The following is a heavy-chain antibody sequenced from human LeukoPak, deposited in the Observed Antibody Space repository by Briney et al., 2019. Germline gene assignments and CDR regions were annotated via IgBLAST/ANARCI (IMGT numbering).Heavy chain of an antibody. V-gene: IGHV3-74*01. Sequence: GGSLRLSCAASGFIFSRYWMYWVRQAPGKGLVWVSHINPDGTSTNYGDFAKGRFTISRDNAKNTLYLQMNSLRAEDTALYFCASLTHYNSRSFAFDIWGHGTMVTVSS. CDR3: ASLTHYNSRSFAFDI. CDR1: GFIFSRYW. D-gene: IGHD3-22*01. J-gene: IGHJ3*02. CDR2: INPDGTST.